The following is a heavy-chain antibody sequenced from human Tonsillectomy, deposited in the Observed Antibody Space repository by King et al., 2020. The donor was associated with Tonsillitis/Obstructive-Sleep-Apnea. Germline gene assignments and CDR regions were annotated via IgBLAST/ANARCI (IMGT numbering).Heavy chain of an antibody. V-gene: IGHV5-10-1*01. Sequence: VQLVQSGAEVKKPGEALRISCKGSGYSFTTYWISRVRQMPGKGLEWMGRSDASVSYTNYSPSFQGHATISADKSISTAYLQWSSLKAPDTAMYYCARLVAGNYYYYMDVWGKGTTVTVSS. D-gene: IGHD6-19*01. CDR2: SDASVSYT. CDR3: ARLVAGNYYYYMDV. CDR1: GYSFTTYW. J-gene: IGHJ6*03.